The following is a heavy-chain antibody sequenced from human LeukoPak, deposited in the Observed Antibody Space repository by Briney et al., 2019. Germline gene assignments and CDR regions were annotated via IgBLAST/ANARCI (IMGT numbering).Heavy chain of an antibody. D-gene: IGHD5-12*01. V-gene: IGHV3-23*01. J-gene: IGHJ4*01. Sequence: GGSLRLSCVASGFTLRTYAMSWVRQAPGKGLEWVSAISGSAGFTYYADAVRGRFTVSRDISTNTVFLQMDSLRAGDTAVYYCAKEYSGYDFDCWGRGTLVTVSS. CDR2: ISGSAGFT. CDR1: GFTLRTYA. CDR3: AKEYSGYDFDC.